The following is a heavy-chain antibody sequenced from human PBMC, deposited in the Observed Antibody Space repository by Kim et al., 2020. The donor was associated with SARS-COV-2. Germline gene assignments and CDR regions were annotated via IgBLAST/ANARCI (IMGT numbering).Heavy chain of an antibody. V-gene: IGHV1-3*01. Sequence: ASVKVSCKASGYTFSSYTLHWVRQAPGQRLEWLGWINAGNDKTKYSQNFQGRVTFTRDTSASTAYMELSSLRSEDTAVYYCARNFDSAGRKYFQYWGQGTLVTVSS. CDR1: GYTFSSYT. J-gene: IGHJ1*01. D-gene: IGHD3-22*01. CDR2: INAGNDKT. CDR3: ARNFDSAGRKYFQY.